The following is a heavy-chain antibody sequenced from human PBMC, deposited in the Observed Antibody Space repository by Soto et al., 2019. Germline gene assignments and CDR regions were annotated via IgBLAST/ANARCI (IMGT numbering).Heavy chain of an antibody. CDR3: VHSLCGGDCIRSNSAHDYDGLDV. CDR2: IYWEGDK. Sequence: QITLKESGPTLVKPTQTLTLTCTFSGFSLNTGGLGVGWIRQPPGKAMEWLALIYWEGDKRYSTSLQSRRSITKDTPTIQLVLTMSPMDPVDTATYLCVHSLCGGDCIRSNSAHDYDGLDVLGQGIPVTVSS. V-gene: IGHV2-5*02. CDR1: GFSLNTGGLG. D-gene: IGHD2-21*02. J-gene: IGHJ6*02.